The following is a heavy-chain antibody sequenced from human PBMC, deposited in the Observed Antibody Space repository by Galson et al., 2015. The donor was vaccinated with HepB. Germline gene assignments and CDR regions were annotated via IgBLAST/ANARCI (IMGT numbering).Heavy chain of an antibody. CDR1: GFTFSSYE. J-gene: IGHJ4*02. CDR3: ARVRTVVTPFDY. D-gene: IGHD4-23*01. CDR2: ISSSGNT. Sequence: SLRLSCAASGFTFSSYEMNWVRQAPGKGLEWVSYISSSGNTYYADSVKGRFTISRDNAKNSLYLQMNSLRAEDTAVYYCARVRTVVTPFDYWGQGTLVTVSS. V-gene: IGHV3-48*03.